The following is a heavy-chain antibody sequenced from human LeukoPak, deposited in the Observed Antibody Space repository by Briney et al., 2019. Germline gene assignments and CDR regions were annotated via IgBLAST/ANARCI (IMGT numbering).Heavy chain of an antibody. D-gene: IGHD3-10*01. CDR1: GGTLSNYP. CDR3: ASRTYYYGSGSYYAFDI. CDR2: IIPIFGTP. J-gene: IGHJ3*02. Sequence: SVKVSCKASGGTLSNYPISWVRQAPGQGLEWMGGIIPIFGTPNYAQKFQGRVTVTADESTSTAYMELSRLRSDDTAVYYCASRTYYYGSGSYYAFDIWGQGTMVTVSS. V-gene: IGHV1-69*01.